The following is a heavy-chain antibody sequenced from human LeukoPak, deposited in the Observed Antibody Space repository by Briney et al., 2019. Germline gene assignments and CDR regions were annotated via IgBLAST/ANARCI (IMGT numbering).Heavy chain of an antibody. J-gene: IGHJ4*02. D-gene: IGHD2-15*01. CDR2: IAFGDTDR. Sequence: GGSLRLSCAASGFIFGDYAMHWVRQAPGKGLEWVAAIAFGDTDRYYIDSVKGRFTISRDDSKNTLYLHMTSLRAEDTAVYYCTNSDDYGDYWGQGTLVTVSP. V-gene: IGHV3-30*04. CDR1: GFIFGDYA. CDR3: TNSDDYGDY.